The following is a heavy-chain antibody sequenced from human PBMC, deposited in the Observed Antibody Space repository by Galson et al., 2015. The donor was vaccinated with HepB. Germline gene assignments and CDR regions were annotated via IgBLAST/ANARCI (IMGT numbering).Heavy chain of an antibody. V-gene: IGHV1-46*01. Sequence: SCKASGYTFTSYYMHWVRQAPGQGLEWMGILNPSGGSTSYAQKFQGIVTMTRDTSTSTVYMELSSLRSEDTAVYYCARGAVAAPLDYWGQGTLVTVSS. J-gene: IGHJ4*02. CDR2: LNPSGGST. CDR3: ARGAVAAPLDY. D-gene: IGHD6-19*01. CDR1: GYTFTSYY.